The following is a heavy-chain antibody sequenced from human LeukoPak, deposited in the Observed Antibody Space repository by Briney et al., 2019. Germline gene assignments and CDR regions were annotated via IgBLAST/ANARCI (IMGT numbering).Heavy chain of an antibody. D-gene: IGHD6-6*01. CDR3: ARGSSNIAARNNWFDP. J-gene: IGHJ5*02. CDR2: ISTSSSYI. CDR1: GFTVSSNS. Sequence: GGSLRLSCTVSGFTVSSNSMSWVRQAPGKGLEWVSSISTSSSYINYADSVKGRFTISRDNAKNSLYLQMNSLRAEDTAVYYCARGSSNIAARNNWFDPWGQGTLVTVSS. V-gene: IGHV3-21*01.